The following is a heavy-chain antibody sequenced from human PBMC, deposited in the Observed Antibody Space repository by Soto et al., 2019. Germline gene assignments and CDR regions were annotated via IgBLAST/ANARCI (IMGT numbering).Heavy chain of an antibody. D-gene: IGHD3-3*01. Sequence: ASVKVSCKASGYTFTSYDINWVRQATGQGLEWMGWMNPNSGNTGYAQKFQGRVTMTRNTSISTAYMELSSLRSEDTAVYYCASSFFDFWSGPPPGGYYYMDVWGKGTTVTVSS. CDR1: GYTFTSYD. V-gene: IGHV1-8*01. CDR2: MNPNSGNT. CDR3: ASSFFDFWSGPPPGGYYYMDV. J-gene: IGHJ6*03.